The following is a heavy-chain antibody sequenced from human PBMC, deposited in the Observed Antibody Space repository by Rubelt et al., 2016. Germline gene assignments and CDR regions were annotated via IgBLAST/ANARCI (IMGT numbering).Heavy chain of an antibody. D-gene: IGHD3-9*01. Sequence: GWISAYNGNTNYAQKLQGRVTMTTDTSTSTAYMELRSLRSDDTAVYYCARHFHRQYDILTGYYIGWFDPWGQGTLVTVSS. V-gene: IGHV1-18*01. J-gene: IGHJ5*02. CDR3: ARHFHRQYDILTGYYIGWFDP. CDR2: ISAYNGNT.